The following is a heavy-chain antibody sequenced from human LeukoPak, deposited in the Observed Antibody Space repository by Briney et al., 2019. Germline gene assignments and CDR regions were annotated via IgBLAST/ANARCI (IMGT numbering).Heavy chain of an antibody. Sequence: SETLSLTCTVSGGSISSYYWSWIRQPPGKGLEWIGYIYYSGSTNYNPSLKSRVTISVDTSKNQFSLKLSSVTAADTAVYYCARGPNYYDSSGYYEYFQHWGQGTLVTVSS. CDR1: GGSISSYY. D-gene: IGHD3-22*01. V-gene: IGHV4-59*01. CDR3: ARGPNYYDSSGYYEYFQH. CDR2: IYYSGST. J-gene: IGHJ1*01.